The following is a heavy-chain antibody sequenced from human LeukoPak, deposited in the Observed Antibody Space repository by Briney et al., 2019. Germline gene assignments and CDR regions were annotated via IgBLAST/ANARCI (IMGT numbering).Heavy chain of an antibody. Sequence: ASVKVSCKTSGYTFTSYNINWVRQAPGQGLEWMGWISAYSGNTNYAQKLQGRVTMTTDTSTNTAYMDLRGLISDDTAVYYCARGLAVAALEYFQHWGQGTLVTVSS. CDR1: GYTFTSYN. J-gene: IGHJ1*01. CDR2: ISAYSGNT. CDR3: ARGLAVAALEYFQH. D-gene: IGHD6-19*01. V-gene: IGHV1-18*01.